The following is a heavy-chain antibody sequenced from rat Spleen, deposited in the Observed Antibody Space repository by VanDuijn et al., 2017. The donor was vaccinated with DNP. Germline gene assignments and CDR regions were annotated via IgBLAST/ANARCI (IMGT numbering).Heavy chain of an antibody. Sequence: QVQLTESGPGLVQPSQTLSPTRTVSGSSLPRDGVTWVRKPPGKGLEWLAAMSSGGSTYYNSTHKSRLSLSRDTSTNQIFLKMNSLQIEDTAIYFCTRDPLYNSGALDAWGQGISVTVSS. CDR3: TRDPLYNSGALDA. CDR2: MSSGGST. D-gene: IGHD4-3*01. J-gene: IGHJ4*01. V-gene: IGHV2S12*01. CDR1: GSSLPRDG.